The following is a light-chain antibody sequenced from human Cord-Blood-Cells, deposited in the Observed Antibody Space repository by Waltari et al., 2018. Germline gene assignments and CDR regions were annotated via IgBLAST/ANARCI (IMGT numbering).Light chain of an antibody. Sequence: QSALTQPPSASGSPGQSVTISCPGPSSDVGGYNYVSWYQQHPGKAPKLMIYEVSNRPSGVPDRFSGSKSGNTASLTVSWLQAEDEADYYCSSYAGSNNVVFGGGTKLTVL. CDR3: SSYAGSNNVV. J-gene: IGLJ2*01. CDR2: EVS. V-gene: IGLV2-8*01. CDR1: SSDVGGYNY.